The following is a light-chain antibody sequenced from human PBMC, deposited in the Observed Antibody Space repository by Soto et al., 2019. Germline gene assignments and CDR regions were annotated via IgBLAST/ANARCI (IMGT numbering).Light chain of an antibody. CDR3: QQYNNWPALT. CDR2: GAS. V-gene: IGKV3-15*01. Sequence: EIVMTQSPATLSVSPGERATLSCRASQSVRSNLVWYQQKPGQAPRLLIYGASTRATSSPARFSGSGSGREFTLIISSLQSADFAVYYCQQYNNWPALTFGGGTKVEIK. J-gene: IGKJ4*01. CDR1: QSVRSN.